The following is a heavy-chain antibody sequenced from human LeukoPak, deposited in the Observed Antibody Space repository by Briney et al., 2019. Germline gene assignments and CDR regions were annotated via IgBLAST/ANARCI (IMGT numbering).Heavy chain of an antibody. CDR2: INHSGST. Sequence: SETLSLTCAVYGGSFSGYYWSWISQPPGKGLEWIGEINHSGSTNYNPFLKSLVTISVDTSKNQFSLKLSSVTAADTAVYYCARGRTIFGVVIIGYLLDYWGQGTLVTVSS. J-gene: IGHJ4*02. D-gene: IGHD3-3*01. CDR3: ARGRTIFGVVIIGYLLDY. V-gene: IGHV4-34*01. CDR1: GGSFSGYY.